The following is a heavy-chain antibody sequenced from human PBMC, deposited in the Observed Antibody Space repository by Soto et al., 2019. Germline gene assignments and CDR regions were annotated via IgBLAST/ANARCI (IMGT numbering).Heavy chain of an antibody. CDR3: TTVDYFTGTGYDY. CDR1: GFTFSNAW. J-gene: IGHJ4*02. V-gene: IGHV3-15*07. CDR2: IKSKTDGGTT. D-gene: IGHD6-25*01. Sequence: EVQLVESGGGLVKPGGSLRLSCAASGFTFSNAWMNWVRQAPGKGLEWVGRIKSKTDGGTTDYAAPVKGRFTISRDDSKNTLYRQMNSLKTEDTAVYYCTTVDYFTGTGYDYWGQGTLVTVSS.